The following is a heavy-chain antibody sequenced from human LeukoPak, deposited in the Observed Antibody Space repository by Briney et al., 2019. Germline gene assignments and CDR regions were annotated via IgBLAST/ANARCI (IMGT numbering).Heavy chain of an antibody. D-gene: IGHD3-16*02. J-gene: IGHJ4*02. V-gene: IGHV7-4-1*02. CDR2: INTNTGNP. CDR3: ARDRAYDFWSITYDYVWGSYRDPFDY. Sequence: ASVKVSCKASGYTFTSYAMNWVRQAPGQGLEWMGWINTNTGNPTYAQGFTGRFVFSLDTSVSTAYLQISSLKAEDTAVYYCARDRAYDFWSITYDYVWGSYRDPFDYWGQGTLVTVSS. CDR1: GYTFTSYA.